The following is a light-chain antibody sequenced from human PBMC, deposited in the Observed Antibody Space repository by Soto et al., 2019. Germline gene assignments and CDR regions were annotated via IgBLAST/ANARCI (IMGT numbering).Light chain of an antibody. V-gene: IGLV1-44*01. Sequence: QSVLTQPPSASGTPGQRVTISCSGSTSNIGTNTVNWFQHLPGSAPKLLIYTNDQRPSGVPDRFSGSRSGTSASLAISGLQSEDEDDYYCGTWDSSLSAGYVFGTGTKLTVL. CDR3: GTWDSSLSAGYV. CDR2: TND. CDR1: TSNIGTNT. J-gene: IGLJ1*01.